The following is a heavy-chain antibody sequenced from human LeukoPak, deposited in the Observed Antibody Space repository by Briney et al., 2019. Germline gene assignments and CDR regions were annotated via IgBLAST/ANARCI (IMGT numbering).Heavy chain of an antibody. Sequence: SETLSLTCTVSGGSISSGGHYWSWIRQSPGKGLEWIGHIFYSGSTNYSPSLKSRVTISVDTSKNQFSLKLTSVTAADTAVYYCARGGEDFDIWGQGTMVTVSS. CDR3: ARGGEDFDI. CDR2: IFYSGST. CDR1: GGSISSGGHY. V-gene: IGHV4-61*08. D-gene: IGHD5-12*01. J-gene: IGHJ3*02.